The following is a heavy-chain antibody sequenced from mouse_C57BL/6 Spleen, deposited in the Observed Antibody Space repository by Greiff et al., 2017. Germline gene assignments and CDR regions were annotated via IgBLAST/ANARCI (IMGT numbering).Heavy chain of an antibody. Sequence: EVQLVESGGGLVQPKGSLKLSCAASGFTFNTYALHWVRQAPGKGLEWVARLRSKRSNYATYYADSVKDRFTISRYDSQSLLYLQMNNLKTEYTAMYYCVRALGYDAMDYWGQGTSVTVSS. V-gene: IGHV10-3*01. D-gene: IGHD3-1*01. CDR1: GFTFNTYA. CDR3: VRALGYDAMDY. J-gene: IGHJ4*01. CDR2: LRSKRSNYAT.